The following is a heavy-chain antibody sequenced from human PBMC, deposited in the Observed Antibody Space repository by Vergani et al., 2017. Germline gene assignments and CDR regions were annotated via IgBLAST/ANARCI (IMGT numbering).Heavy chain of an antibody. J-gene: IGHJ6*03. CDR2: IWYDGSKE. D-gene: IGHD2-8*01. CDR1: GFTLSSHA. CDR3: ARSGYCAHGVCYRTYYYYMDV. Sequence: QVQLEESGGGVVQPGRSLRLSCAGSGFTLSSHAMHWVRQAPGKGLEWVAFIWYDGSKEYYADSVKGRFTISRDNSKNTLYLQMNNLRAADTAVYYCARSGYCAHGVCYRTYYYYMDVWGKGTAVTVPS. V-gene: IGHV3-33*01.